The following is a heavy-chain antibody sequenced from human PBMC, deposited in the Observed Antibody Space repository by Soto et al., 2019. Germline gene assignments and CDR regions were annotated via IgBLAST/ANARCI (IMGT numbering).Heavy chain of an antibody. Sequence: PGGSLRLSCSVFGFTFSSYAIHWVRQAPGKGLQYVSSISSNGGSTYYADSVKGRFTISRDNSKNTLYLQMSSLRVEDTAVYYCVKDRYVDYWGQGNLVTVSS. CDR2: ISSNGGST. CDR1: GFTFSSYA. V-gene: IGHV3-64D*06. J-gene: IGHJ4*02. CDR3: VKDRYVDY.